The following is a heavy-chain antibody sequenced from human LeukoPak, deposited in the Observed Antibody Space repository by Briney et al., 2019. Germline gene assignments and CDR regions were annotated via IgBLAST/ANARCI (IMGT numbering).Heavy chain of an antibody. CDR2: IIPILGIA. V-gene: IGHV1-69*10. Sequence: SVEVSCKASGGTFSSYTISWVRQAPGQGREWMGGIIPILGIANYAQKFQGRVTITADKSTSTAYMEPSSLRSEDTAVYYCARDPGAGIAVSGRYYGMDVWGQGTTVTVSS. CDR3: ARDPGAGIAVSGRYYGMDV. D-gene: IGHD6-19*01. J-gene: IGHJ6*02. CDR1: GGTFSSYT.